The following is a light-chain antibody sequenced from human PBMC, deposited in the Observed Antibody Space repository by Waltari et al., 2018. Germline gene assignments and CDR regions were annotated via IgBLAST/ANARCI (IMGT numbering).Light chain of an antibody. Sequence: EIVLTQSPATLSVSPGERATLSCRASLSIGSDLAWYQQRPGQSPRPLIYGASNRAPGVPARFSASGSGTEFTLTISNLQSEDFAIYYCQQYNNWPPFSFGPGTKVDS. CDR3: QQYNNWPPFS. CDR1: LSIGSD. V-gene: IGKV3-15*01. J-gene: IGKJ3*01. CDR2: GAS.